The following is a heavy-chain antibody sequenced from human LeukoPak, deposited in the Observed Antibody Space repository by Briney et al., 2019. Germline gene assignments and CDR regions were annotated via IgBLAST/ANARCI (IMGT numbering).Heavy chain of an antibody. CDR1: GFSVSSRA. V-gene: IGHV3-23*01. CDR2: ISNSGYNT. Sequence: GGSLRLSCAASGFSVSSRAMSWVRQAPGKGLEWFSTISNSGYNTWYADSVKGRFTISRDNSQNTLYLQMSSLSAEDTALYYCARHDGSSFIYYVDHWGQGALVTVSS. D-gene: IGHD1-26*01. CDR3: ARHDGSSFIYYVDH. J-gene: IGHJ4*02.